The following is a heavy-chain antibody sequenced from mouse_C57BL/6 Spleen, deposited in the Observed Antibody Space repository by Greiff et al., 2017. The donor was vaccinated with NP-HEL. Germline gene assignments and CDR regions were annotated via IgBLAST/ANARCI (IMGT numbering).Heavy chain of an antibody. D-gene: IGHD1-1*01. CDR1: GYAFSSSW. V-gene: IGHV1-82*01. Sequence: QVQLQQSGPELVKPGASVKISCKASGYAFSSSWMNWVKQRPGKGLEWIGRIYPGDGDTNYNGKFKGKATLTADKSSSTAYMQLSSLTSEDSAVYFCESFCYGSGDSDVWGTGTTVTVSS. J-gene: IGHJ1*03. CDR3: ESFCYGSGDSDV. CDR2: IYPGDGDT.